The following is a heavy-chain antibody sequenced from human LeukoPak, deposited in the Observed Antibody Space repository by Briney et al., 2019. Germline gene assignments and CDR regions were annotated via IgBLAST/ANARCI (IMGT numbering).Heavy chain of an antibody. J-gene: IGHJ4*02. CDR2: IYTSGGT. CDR1: GDSISRYY. D-gene: IGHD3-16*02. CDR3: ARLTPLSTSPYRYPLDY. V-gene: IGHV4-4*09. Sequence: SETLSLTCTVSGDSISRYYWSWIRQPPGKGLEWIGYIYTSGGTNYIPSLKGRVTISIDTSKNQFSLKPGSVTAADSAVYYCARLTPLSTSPYRYPLDYWGQGTLVTVSS.